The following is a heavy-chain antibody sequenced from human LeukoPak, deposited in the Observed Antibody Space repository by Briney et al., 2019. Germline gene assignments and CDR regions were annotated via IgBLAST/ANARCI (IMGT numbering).Heavy chain of an antibody. CDR2: ISGSGGST. Sequence: PGGSLRLSCAASGFTFSSYGMSWVRQAPGKGPEWVSAISGSGGSTYYADSVKGRFTISRDNSKNTLSLQMNSLRVGDASVYYCAKGGGSPRHYYYYYMDVWGKGTTVTVSS. CDR3: AKGGGSPRHYYYYYMDV. D-gene: IGHD2-2*01. CDR1: GFTFSSYG. V-gene: IGHV3-23*01. J-gene: IGHJ6*03.